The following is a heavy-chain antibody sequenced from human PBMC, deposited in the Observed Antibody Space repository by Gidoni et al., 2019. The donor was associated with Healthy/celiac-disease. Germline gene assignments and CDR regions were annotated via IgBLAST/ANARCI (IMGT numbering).Heavy chain of an antibody. CDR2: IKQDGSEK. CDR1: GFTFSSYW. CDR3: ARGGTYRSATYNWFDP. J-gene: IGHJ5*02. D-gene: IGHD2-15*01. V-gene: IGHV3-7*01. Sequence: EVQLVESGGGLVQPGGSLRLSCAASGFTFSSYWMSWVRQAPGKGLEGVANIKQDGSEKYYVDSVKGRFNISRDNAKNSLYLKMNSLRAEDTAVYYCARGGTYRSATYNWFDPWGQGTLVTVSS.